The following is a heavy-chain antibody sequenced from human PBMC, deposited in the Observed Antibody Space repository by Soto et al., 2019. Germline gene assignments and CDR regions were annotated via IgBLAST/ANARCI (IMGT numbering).Heavy chain of an antibody. CDR1: GYTFTGCY. D-gene: IGHD5-18*01. CDR3: ARVEQLWLRSSPPGY. V-gene: IGHV1-2*02. J-gene: IGHJ4*02. Sequence: ASVKVSCKASGYTFTGCYMHWVRQAPGQGLEWMGWINPNSGGTNYAQKFQGRVTMTRDTSISTAYMELSRLRSDDTAVYYCARVEQLWLRSSPPGYWGQGTLVTVSS. CDR2: INPNSGGT.